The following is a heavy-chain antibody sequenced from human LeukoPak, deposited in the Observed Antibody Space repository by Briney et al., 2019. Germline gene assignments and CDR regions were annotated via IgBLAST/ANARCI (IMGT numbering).Heavy chain of an antibody. Sequence: GGSLRLSCAASGFTFSSYAMSWVRQAPGKGLEWVSAIGGTDGSIYYADSVKGRFTISRDNSKNTLYLQLNSVKAEDTAVCYCAKAGWYYLWGQGTLVTVSS. CDR1: GFTFSSYA. V-gene: IGHV3-23*01. CDR2: IGGTDGSI. CDR3: AKAGWYYL. J-gene: IGHJ4*02. D-gene: IGHD2-8*01.